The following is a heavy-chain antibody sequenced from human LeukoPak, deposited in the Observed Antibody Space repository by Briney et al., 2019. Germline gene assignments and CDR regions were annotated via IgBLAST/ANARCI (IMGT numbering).Heavy chain of an antibody. CDR1: GFTFSTYW. CDR2: VKQDGSRK. CDR3: ARDWGDESRGQFDAFDI. Sequence: GGSLRLSCAASGFTFSTYWMDWVRQAPGKGLEWVANVKQDGSRKYYVDSVKGRFTISRVNARNSLYLEMNSLRVEDTAVYYCARDWGDESRGQFDAFDIWGQGTRVTVSS. J-gene: IGHJ3*02. D-gene: IGHD3-16*01. V-gene: IGHV3-7*04.